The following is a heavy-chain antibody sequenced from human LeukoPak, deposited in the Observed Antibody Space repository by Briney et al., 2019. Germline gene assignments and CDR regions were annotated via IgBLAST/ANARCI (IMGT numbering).Heavy chain of an antibody. Sequence: SETLSLTCTVSGGSISSSSYYWGWIRQPPGKGLEWTGSIYYSGSTYYNPSLKSRVTISVDTSKSQFSLKLSSVTAADTAVYYCARLAVAARCFDYWGQGTLVTVSS. CDR2: IYYSGST. D-gene: IGHD6-6*01. V-gene: IGHV4-39*01. CDR1: GGSISSSSYY. CDR3: ARLAVAARCFDY. J-gene: IGHJ4*02.